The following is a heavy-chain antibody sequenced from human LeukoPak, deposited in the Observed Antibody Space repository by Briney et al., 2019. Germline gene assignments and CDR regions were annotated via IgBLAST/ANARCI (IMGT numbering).Heavy chain of an antibody. CDR1: GGSIDSYY. J-gene: IGHJ5*02. V-gene: IGHV4-59*01. D-gene: IGHD3-16*02. Sequence: SETLSLTCSVSGGSIDSYYWTWIRQPPGKGLEWLGYIYSSGSTTYNPSLQSRVTISVDTSRNQFSLKLTSVTTADTAIYYCARSATYDYVWGSYRYHDPWGQGTLVTVSS. CDR2: IYSSGST. CDR3: ARSATYDYVWGSYRYHDP.